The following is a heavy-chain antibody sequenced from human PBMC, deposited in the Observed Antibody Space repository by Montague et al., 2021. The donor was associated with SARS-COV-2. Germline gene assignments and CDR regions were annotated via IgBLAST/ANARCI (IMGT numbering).Heavy chain of an antibody. CDR3: ARPSRDSGAWYGMDV. V-gene: IGHV3-21*01. CDR2: ISKISDYI. J-gene: IGHJ6*02. CDR1: GFTFSSYS. Sequence: SLRLSCAASGFTFSSYSINWVRQAPGKGLEWVSSISKISDYIYXXXSXXXRFTISRDNAKNSLYLQMNSLSAEDTAVYYCARPSRDSGAWYGMDVWGQGTTVTVSS. D-gene: IGHD3-10*01.